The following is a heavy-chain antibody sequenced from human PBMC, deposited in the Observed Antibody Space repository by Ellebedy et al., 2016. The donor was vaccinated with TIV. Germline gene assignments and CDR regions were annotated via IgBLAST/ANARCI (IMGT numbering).Heavy chain of an antibody. CDR3: AKDLAAGTTLRLDY. J-gene: IGHJ4*02. Sequence: GESLKISCAASGFTFSNYAMSWVRQAPGKGLEWVSGTSGGGATTYSADSVKGRFTISRDNSKNTLYPQMNSLRAEDTAVYYCAKDLAAGTTLRLDYWGQGTLVTVSS. V-gene: IGHV3-23*01. CDR1: GFTFSNYA. CDR2: TSGGGATT. D-gene: IGHD1-1*01.